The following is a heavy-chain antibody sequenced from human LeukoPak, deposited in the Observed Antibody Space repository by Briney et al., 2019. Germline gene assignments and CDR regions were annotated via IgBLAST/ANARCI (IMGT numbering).Heavy chain of an antibody. CDR3: ARVNGGDGVLRYFDWSYYFDY. D-gene: IGHD3-9*01. Sequence: GGSLRLSCAASGFTFSSYWMSWVRQAPGKGLEWVANIKQDGSEKYYVDSVKGRFTISRDNAKNSLYLQMNSLRAEDTAVYYCARVNGGDGVLRYFDWSYYFDYWGQGTLVTVSS. CDR2: IKQDGSEK. V-gene: IGHV3-7*03. CDR1: GFTFSSYW. J-gene: IGHJ4*02.